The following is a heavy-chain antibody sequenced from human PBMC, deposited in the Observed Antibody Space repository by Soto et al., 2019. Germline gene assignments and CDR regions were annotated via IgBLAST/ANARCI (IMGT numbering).Heavy chain of an antibody. CDR3: ARDFTKSSSWPYYFDY. CDR2: ISAYSGST. CDR1: GYTFTTYG. J-gene: IGHJ4*02. V-gene: IGHV1-18*01. D-gene: IGHD6-13*01. Sequence: GASVKVSCKASGYTFTTYGLSWVRQAPGQGLEWMGWISAYSGSTKFAQKLQGRVTMTTDTSTTTAYMELRSLTSDDTAVYYCARDFTKSSSWPYYFDYWGQGTLVTVSS.